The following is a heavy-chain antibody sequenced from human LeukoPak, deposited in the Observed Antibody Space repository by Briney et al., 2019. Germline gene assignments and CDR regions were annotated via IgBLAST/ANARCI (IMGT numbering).Heavy chain of an antibody. V-gene: IGHV4-39*07. CDR1: GDSISGSSYY. Sequence: SETLSLTCTVSGDSISGSSYYWGWIRQHPGKGLEWIGYIYYSGGTYYNPSLKSRVTISVDTSKNQFSLKLSSVTAADTAVYYCARARISTAMVRLDYYYGMDVWGQGTTVTVSS. J-gene: IGHJ6*02. CDR3: ARARISTAMVRLDYYYGMDV. CDR2: IYYSGGT. D-gene: IGHD5-18*01.